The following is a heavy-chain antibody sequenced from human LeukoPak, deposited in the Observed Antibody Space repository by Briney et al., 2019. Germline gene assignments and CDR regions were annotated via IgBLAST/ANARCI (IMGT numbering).Heavy chain of an antibody. CDR1: GGSINSYY. D-gene: IGHD2-2*03. Sequence: PSETLSLTCSVSGGSINSYYWSWIRQPAGKGLEWIGRIYSSGSTNYNPSLNSRVTMSVDTSKNPFSLKLSSVTAADTAVYYCARYGSTVFDIWGRGTMVTVSS. CDR3: ARYGSTVFDI. CDR2: IYSSGST. J-gene: IGHJ3*02. V-gene: IGHV4-4*07.